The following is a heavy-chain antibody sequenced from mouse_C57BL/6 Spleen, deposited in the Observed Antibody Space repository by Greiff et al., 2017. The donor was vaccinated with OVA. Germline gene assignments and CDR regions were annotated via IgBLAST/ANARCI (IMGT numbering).Heavy chain of an antibody. CDR3: AKEYTTVVARGYYFDY. D-gene: IGHD1-1*01. V-gene: IGHV1-59*01. J-gene: IGHJ2*01. CDR2: IDPSDSYT. CDR1: GYTFTSYW. Sequence: QVQLKQPGAELVRPGTSVKLSCKASGYTFTSYWMHWVKQRPGQGLEWIGVIDPSDSYTNYNQKFTGKATLTVDTSPSTAYMQLSSLTSEDSAVYYCAKEYTTVVARGYYFDYWGQGTTLTVSS.